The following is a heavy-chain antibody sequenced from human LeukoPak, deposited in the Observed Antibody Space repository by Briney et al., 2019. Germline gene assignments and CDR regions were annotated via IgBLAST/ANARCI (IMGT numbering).Heavy chain of an antibody. Sequence: GGSLRLSCAASGFTVTDYNMSWIRQAPGKGLEWVSFSSSRSFTNYADSVKGRFTISRDNAKNTLYLQMNSLRAEDTAVYYCARGITIFGVVNDAFDIWGQGTMVTVSS. CDR2: SSSRSFT. CDR1: GFTVTDYN. J-gene: IGHJ3*02. D-gene: IGHD3-3*01. CDR3: ARGITIFGVVNDAFDI. V-gene: IGHV3-11*06.